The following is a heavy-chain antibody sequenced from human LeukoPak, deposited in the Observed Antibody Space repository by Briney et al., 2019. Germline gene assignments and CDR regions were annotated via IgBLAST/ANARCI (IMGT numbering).Heavy chain of an antibody. Sequence: SETLSLTCAVYGGSFSDYYWNWIRRPPGKGLEWIGEINHSGSTNYNPSLKSRVTISVDTSKNQFSLRLSSVTAADTAVYYCARGFKDGDCSGGSCYFHYFDCWGQGTLVTVSS. CDR3: ARGFKDGDCSGGSCYFHYFDC. D-gene: IGHD2-15*01. V-gene: IGHV4-34*01. CDR2: INHSGST. J-gene: IGHJ4*02. CDR1: GGSFSDYY.